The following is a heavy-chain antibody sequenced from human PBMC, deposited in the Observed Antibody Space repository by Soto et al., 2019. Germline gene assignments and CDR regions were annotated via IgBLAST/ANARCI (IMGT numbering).Heavy chain of an antibody. CDR2: IKQDGSEK. J-gene: IGHJ4*02. Sequence: PGGSLRLSCAASGFTFISYWMSWVRQAPGKGLEWVANIKQDGSEKYYVDSVKGRFTISRDNAKNSLYLQMNSLRAEDTAVYYCATETTYYYDSSDYYYAPAFDYWGQGTLVTVSS. V-gene: IGHV3-7*01. CDR1: GFTFISYW. CDR3: ATETTYYYDSSDYYYAPAFDY. D-gene: IGHD3-22*01.